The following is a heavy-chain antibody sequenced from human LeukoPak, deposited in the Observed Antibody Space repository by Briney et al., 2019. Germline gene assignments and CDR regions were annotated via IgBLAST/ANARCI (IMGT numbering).Heavy chain of an antibody. CDR2: INPKSGGT. J-gene: IGHJ3*02. CDR1: GYTFTDYY. Sequence: SVKVSCKASGYTFTDYYIHWVRQAPGQGLEWMGWINPKSGGTNYAQTFQDRVTMTRDTSISTVYMELSSLRSDDTAVYSCARGVLLAGRGAFDIWGQGTMVTVSS. CDR3: ARGVLLAGRGAFDI. D-gene: IGHD6-19*01. V-gene: IGHV1-2*02.